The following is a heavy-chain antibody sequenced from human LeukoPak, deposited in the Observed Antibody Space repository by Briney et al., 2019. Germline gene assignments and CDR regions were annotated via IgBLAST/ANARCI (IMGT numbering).Heavy chain of an antibody. V-gene: IGHV1-69*13. D-gene: IGHD2-2*01. Sequence: SVKVSCKASGGTFSSYAISWVRQAPGQGLEWMGGIIPISGTANYAQKFQGRVTITADESTSTAYMELSSLRSEDTAVYYCARVPAADSGFDPWGQGTLVTVSS. CDR2: IIPISGTA. J-gene: IGHJ5*02. CDR3: ARVPAADSGFDP. CDR1: GGTFSSYA.